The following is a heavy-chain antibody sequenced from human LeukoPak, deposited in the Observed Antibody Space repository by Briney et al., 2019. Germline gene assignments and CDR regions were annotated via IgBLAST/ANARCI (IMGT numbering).Heavy chain of an antibody. J-gene: IGHJ3*02. D-gene: IGHD3-3*01. CDR2: ISGSSSYI. V-gene: IGHV3-21*01. CDR3: ASVTSYDFWSGYSSGLSHAFDI. CDR1: GFTFSSYS. Sequence: GGSLRLSCAASGFTFSSYSMNWVRQAPGKGLEWVSSISGSSSYIYYADSVKGRFTISRDNAKNSLYLQMNSLRAEDTAVYYCASVTSYDFWSGYSSGLSHAFDIWGQGTMVTVSS.